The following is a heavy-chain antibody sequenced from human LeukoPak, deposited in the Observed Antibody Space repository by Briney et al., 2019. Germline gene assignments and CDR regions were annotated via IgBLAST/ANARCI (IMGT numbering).Heavy chain of an antibody. CDR3: AGGRKTGTYDY. J-gene: IGHJ4*02. CDR1: GGSFSGYY. Sequence: SETLSLTCAVYGGSFSGYYWSWIRQPPGKGLEWIGEINHSGSTNYNPSLKSRVTISVDTSKNQFSLKLSSVTAADTAVYYCAGGRKTGTYDYWGQGTLVTVSS. CDR2: INHSGST. V-gene: IGHV4-34*01. D-gene: IGHD1-14*01.